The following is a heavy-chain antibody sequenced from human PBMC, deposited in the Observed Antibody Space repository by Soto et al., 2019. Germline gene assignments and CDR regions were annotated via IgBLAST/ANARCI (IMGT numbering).Heavy chain of an antibody. CDR3: ARDVEFIAALGFDY. J-gene: IGHJ4*02. CDR1: GFTFSSYA. D-gene: IGHD6-6*01. V-gene: IGHV3-30-3*01. Sequence: GGSLRLSCAASGFTFSSYAMHWVRQAPGKGLEWVAVISYDGSNKYYADSVKGRFTISRDNSKNTLYLQMNSLRAEDTAVYYCARDVEFIAALGFDYWGQGTLVTVSS. CDR2: ISYDGSNK.